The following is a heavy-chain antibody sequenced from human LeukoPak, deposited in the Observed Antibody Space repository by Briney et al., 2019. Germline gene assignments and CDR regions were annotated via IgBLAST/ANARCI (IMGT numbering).Heavy chain of an antibody. V-gene: IGHV1-46*01. CDR3: ARGHSSSWYDY. CDR1: GYTSTSYD. D-gene: IGHD6-13*01. J-gene: IGHJ4*02. CDR2: INPSGGSA. Sequence: ASVKVSCKASGYTSTSYDINWVRQAPGQGLEWMGIINPSGGSASYAQKFQGRVTMTRDTSTSTVYMELSSLRSEDTAVYYCARGHSSSWYDYWGQGTLVTVSS.